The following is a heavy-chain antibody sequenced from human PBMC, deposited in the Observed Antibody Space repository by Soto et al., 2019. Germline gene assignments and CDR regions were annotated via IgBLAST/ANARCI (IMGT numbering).Heavy chain of an antibody. CDR3: ARGSGYSSSWFRAEYFKH. CDR2: IIPIFGTA. J-gene: IGHJ1*01. CDR1: GGTFSSYA. Sequence: ASVKVSCKASGGTFSSYAISWVRQAPGQGLEWMGGIIPIFGTANYAQKFQGRVTITADESTSTAYMELSSLRSEDTAVYYCARGSGYSSSWFRAEYFKHWGQGTRVTVSS. D-gene: IGHD6-13*01. V-gene: IGHV1-69*13.